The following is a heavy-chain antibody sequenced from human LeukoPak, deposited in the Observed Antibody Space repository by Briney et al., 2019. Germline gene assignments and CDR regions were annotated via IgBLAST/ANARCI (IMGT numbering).Heavy chain of an antibody. CDR3: ARDLLLWFGELLRPLDY. CDR2: INQDGSEK. D-gene: IGHD3-10*01. V-gene: IGHV3-7*01. J-gene: IGHJ4*02. CDR1: GFTFSSYW. Sequence: GGSLRLSCAASGFTFSSYWMSWVRQAPGKGLEWVANINQDGSEKYYVDSVKGRFTISRENAKNSPYLQMKSPRAEDTAVYYCARDLLLWFGELLRPLDYWGQGTLVTVSS.